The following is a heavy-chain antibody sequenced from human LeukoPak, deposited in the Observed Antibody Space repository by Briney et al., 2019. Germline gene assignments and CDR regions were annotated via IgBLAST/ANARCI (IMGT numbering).Heavy chain of an antibody. CDR1: GGSISSYY. CDR3: ARGRAAGGLPYLDY. V-gene: IGHV4-59*01. CDR2: IYYSGST. J-gene: IGHJ4*02. Sequence: SETLSLTCTVSGGSISSYYWSWIRQSPGKGLECIGYIYYSGSTNYNPSLKSRVTISVDTSKNQFSLKLSSVTAADTALYYCARGRAAGGLPYLDYWGQGTLVTVSS. D-gene: IGHD6-13*01.